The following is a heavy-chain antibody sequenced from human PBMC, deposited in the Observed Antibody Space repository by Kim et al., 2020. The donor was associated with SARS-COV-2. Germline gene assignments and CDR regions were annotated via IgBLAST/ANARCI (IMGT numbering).Heavy chain of an antibody. V-gene: IGHV3-15*01. CDR1: GFTFSNAW. CDR2: IKSKTDGGTT. Sequence: GGSLRLSCAASGFTFSNAWMSWVRQAPGKGLEWVGRIKSKTDGGTTDYAAPVKGRFTISRDDSKNTLYLQMNSLKTEDTAVYYCTTDIELKYNWNYYWFDPWGQGTLVTVSS. J-gene: IGHJ5*02. CDR3: TTDIELKYNWNYYWFDP. D-gene: IGHD1-7*01.